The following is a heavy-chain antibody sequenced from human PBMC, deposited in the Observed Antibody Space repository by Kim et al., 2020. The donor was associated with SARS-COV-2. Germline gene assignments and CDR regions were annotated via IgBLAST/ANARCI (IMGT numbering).Heavy chain of an antibody. V-gene: IGHV3-23*01. J-gene: IGHJ4*02. CDR2: ISSDGST. CDR3: AKGTDYIWGSYGYIDY. D-gene: IGHD3-16*02. Sequence: GGSLRLSCAASGFTFASYGMTWVRQAPGKGLEWVSGISSDGSTYYADSVKGRFTISRDNSKNTLYLQMNSLTAEDTAVYYCAKGTDYIWGSYGYIDYWGQGTLVTVSS. CDR1: GFTFASYG.